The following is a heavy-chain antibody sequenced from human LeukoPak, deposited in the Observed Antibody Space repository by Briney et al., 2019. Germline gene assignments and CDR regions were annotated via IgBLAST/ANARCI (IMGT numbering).Heavy chain of an antibody. CDR1: GFTLRSYD. CDR3: PKEYSGYDFDY. CDR2: TSGSGGNT. V-gene: IGHV3-23*01. J-gene: IGHJ4*02. D-gene: IGHD5-12*01. Sequence: PGGSLRLSCAASGFTLRSYDMSWVRQAPGKGLEWVAATSGSGGNTYYADSVKGRFTISRDNSKNTLYLQMNSLRAEDTAVYYCPKEYSGYDFDYWRQGTLVTVSS.